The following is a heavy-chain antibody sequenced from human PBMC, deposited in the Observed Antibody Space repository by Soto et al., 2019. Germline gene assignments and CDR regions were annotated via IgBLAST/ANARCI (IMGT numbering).Heavy chain of an antibody. D-gene: IGHD3-10*01. J-gene: IGHJ4*02. Sequence: EVQLLESGGGLVQPGGSLRLSCAASGFTFSSYAMSWVRQAPGKGLEWVSIIGVGGGDRYYPESVKGRFTISRDNSRDTLYLEMNSLRYEDTAVDYCAGFRFGELVGGQGTLVTVSS. CDR1: GFTFSSYA. CDR2: IGVGGGDR. CDR3: AGFRFGELV. V-gene: IGHV3-23*01.